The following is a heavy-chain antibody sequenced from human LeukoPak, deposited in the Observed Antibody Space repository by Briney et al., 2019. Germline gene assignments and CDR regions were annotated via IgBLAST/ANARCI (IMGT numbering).Heavy chain of an antibody. CDR2: ISWNSGSI. CDR3: AKYRRYSSSAHFDN. CDR1: GFTFDDYA. Sequence: GGSLRLSCAASGFTFDDYAMHWVRHAPGKGLEWVSGISWNSGSIGYADSVKGRFTISRDNAKNSLYLQMNSLRPEDTAVYYCAKYRRYSSSAHFDNWGQGALVTVSS. J-gene: IGHJ4*02. D-gene: IGHD6-19*01. V-gene: IGHV3-9*01.